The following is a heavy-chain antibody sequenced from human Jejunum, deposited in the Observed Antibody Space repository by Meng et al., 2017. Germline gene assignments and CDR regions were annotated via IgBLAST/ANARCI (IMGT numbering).Heavy chain of an antibody. D-gene: IGHD3-22*01. V-gene: IGHV2-26*01. Sequence: SGPTLVKPTETLTLTCTVSGFSLSNDRLGVSWIRQPPGKALEWLAHIFSNDEKSYSTSLKNRLTISADASKSQVVLTMTNMDPADTATHYCTRIFYFESTGYFYDYWGQGTLVTVSS. CDR3: TRIFYFESTGYFYDY. CDR1: GFSLSNDRLG. CDR2: IFSNDEK. J-gene: IGHJ4*02.